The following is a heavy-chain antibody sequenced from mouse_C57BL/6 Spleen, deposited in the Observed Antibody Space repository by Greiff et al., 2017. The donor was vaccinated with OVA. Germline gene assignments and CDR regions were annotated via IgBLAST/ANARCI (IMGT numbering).Heavy chain of an antibody. V-gene: IGHV5-17*01. CDR3: ARPTGSAMDY. J-gene: IGHJ4*01. Sequence: EVQLVESGGGLVKPGGSLKLSCAASGFTFSDYGMHWVRQAPEKGLEWVAYISSGSSTIYYADTVKGRFTISRDNAKNTLFLQLTSLRSEDTAMYYCARPTGSAMDYWGQGTSVTVSS. CDR2: ISSGSSTI. D-gene: IGHD4-1*01. CDR1: GFTFSDYG.